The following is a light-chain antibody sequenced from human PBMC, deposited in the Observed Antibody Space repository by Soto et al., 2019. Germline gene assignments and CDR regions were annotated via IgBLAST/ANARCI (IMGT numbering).Light chain of an antibody. CDR3: HQYGTSPWT. V-gene: IGKV3-20*01. CDR2: AAS. J-gene: IGKJ1*01. CDR1: QAVGKNF. Sequence: EIVLTQSPGTLSLSPGESATLSCRASQAVGKNFLAWYQQKPGQAPRLLIFAASSRASGIPDRFSGSGSGSDFTLTISRLEPEDFAVYYCHQYGTSPWTFGQGTKVEIK.